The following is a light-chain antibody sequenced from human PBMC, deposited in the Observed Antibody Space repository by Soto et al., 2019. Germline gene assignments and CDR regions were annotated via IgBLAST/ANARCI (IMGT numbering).Light chain of an antibody. CDR3: QQYNEWPLT. CDR1: QSVFSN. V-gene: IGKV3-15*01. Sequence: ERVMTQSPATLSVSPGERATLSCRASQSVFSNLAWYQQKPGQAPRLLIYGASTRATGIPARFSGSGSGTEFTLTISSLQSEDFAVYYCQQYNEWPLTFGGGTKVEIK. CDR2: GAS. J-gene: IGKJ4*01.